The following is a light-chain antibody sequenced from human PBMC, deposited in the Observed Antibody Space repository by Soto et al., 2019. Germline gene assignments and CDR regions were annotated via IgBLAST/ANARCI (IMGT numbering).Light chain of an antibody. J-gene: IGLJ2*01. CDR3: GTRDSSSSVMV. V-gene: IGLV1-51*01. CDR1: SSNIGNNY. CDR2: DNN. Sequence: QSVLTQPPSVSAAPGQKVTISCSGSSSNIGNNYVSWYQQLPGTAPKLLIYDNNKRPSGIPDRFSGSKSGTSATLGITGLQTGDDADYYCGTRDSSSSVMVFGGGTKLTVL.